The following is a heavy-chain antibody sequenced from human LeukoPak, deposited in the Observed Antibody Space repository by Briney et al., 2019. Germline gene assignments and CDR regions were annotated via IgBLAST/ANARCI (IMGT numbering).Heavy chain of an antibody. D-gene: IGHD1-26*01. CDR1: GFEFGTFG. J-gene: IGHJ4*01. Sequence: GGSLRLSCAASGFEFGTFGMHWVRQPPGKGLTWVAFIRSDGSGAFYADSVKGRFTVSRNNRNDTVFLQLTKVTTADTGVYYCAKGSTVPDWGQGTLVTVS. CDR2: IRSDGSGA. V-gene: IGHV3-30*02. CDR3: AKGSTVPD.